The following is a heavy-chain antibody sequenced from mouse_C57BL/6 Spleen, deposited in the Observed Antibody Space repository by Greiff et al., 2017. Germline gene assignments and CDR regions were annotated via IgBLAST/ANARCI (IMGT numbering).Heavy chain of an antibody. CDR3: ARHGQLRLHDYFDY. V-gene: IGHV5-9*01. CDR2: ISGGGGNT. CDR1: GFTFSSYT. J-gene: IGHJ2*01. D-gene: IGHD3-2*02. Sequence: EVQLVESGGGLVKPGGSLKLSCAASGFTFSSYTMSWVRQTPEKRLEWVATISGGGGNTYYPDSVKGRFTISRDNAKNTLYLQMSSLRSEDTALYYCARHGQLRLHDYFDYWGQGTTLTVSS.